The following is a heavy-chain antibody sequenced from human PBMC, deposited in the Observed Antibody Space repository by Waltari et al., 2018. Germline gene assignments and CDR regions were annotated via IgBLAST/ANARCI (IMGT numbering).Heavy chain of an antibody. CDR3: AKDPAGTYYFEY. Sequence: EVQLLESGGGLVQPGGSLRLSCAASEFTFSSYAMNWVRQAPGKGLGWVSTISGSGGNTYDADSGKGRFTISRDNSKNTLYLQMNSLRAEDTAVYYCAKDPAGTYYFEYWGQGTLVTVSS. D-gene: IGHD6-19*01. J-gene: IGHJ4*02. CDR1: EFTFSSYA. CDR2: ISGSGGNT. V-gene: IGHV3-23*01.